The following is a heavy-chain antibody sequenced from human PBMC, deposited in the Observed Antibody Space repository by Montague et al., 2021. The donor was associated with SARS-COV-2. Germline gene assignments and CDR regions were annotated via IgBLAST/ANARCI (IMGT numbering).Heavy chain of an antibody. J-gene: IGHJ6*02. CDR1: GGSFSGYS. Sequence: SETLSLTCAVYGGSFSGYSWSWICQPPGKGLELIGFIYYSGSTNYNPSLKSRVTISVDTSKNQYSLTLSSVTAADTAVYYCARAIGSMYSSGWYYYYYGMDVWGQGTTVTVSS. V-gene: IGHV4-59*01. CDR2: IYYSGST. D-gene: IGHD6-19*01. CDR3: ARAIGSMYSSGWYYYYYGMDV.